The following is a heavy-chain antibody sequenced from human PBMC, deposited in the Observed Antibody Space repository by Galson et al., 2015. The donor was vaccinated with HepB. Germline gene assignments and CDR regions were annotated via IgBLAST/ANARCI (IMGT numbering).Heavy chain of an antibody. V-gene: IGHV1-24*01. D-gene: IGHD6-13*01. J-gene: IGHJ4*02. CDR1: GYTLTELS. CDR2: FDPEDGET. Sequence: SVKVSCKVSGYTLTELSMHWVRQAPGKGLEWMGGFDPEDGETIYAQKFQGRVTMTEDTSTDTAYMELSSLRSEDTAVYYCATASYIAAAVHYWGQGTLVTVSS. CDR3: ATASYIAAAVHY.